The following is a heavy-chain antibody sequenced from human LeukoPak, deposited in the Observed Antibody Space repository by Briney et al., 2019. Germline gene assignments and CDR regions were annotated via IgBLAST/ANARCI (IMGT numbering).Heavy chain of an antibody. CDR1: GGSISSHY. V-gene: IGHV4-59*11. D-gene: IGHD5-12*01. CDR2: IYYSGST. J-gene: IGHJ4*02. Sequence: SETLSLTCTVSGGSISSHYWSWIRQPPGKGLEWIGYIYYSGSTNYNPSLKSRVTISVDTSKNQFSLKLSSVTAADTAVYYCARVFGGYSGYDYYFDYWGQGTLVIVSS. CDR3: ARVFGGYSGYDYYFDY.